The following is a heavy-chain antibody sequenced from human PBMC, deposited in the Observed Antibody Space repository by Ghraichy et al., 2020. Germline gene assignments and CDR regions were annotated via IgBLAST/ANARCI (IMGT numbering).Heavy chain of an antibody. CDR1: GGPISSSSYH. CDR3: ARQGFLDPSGWFDP. Sequence: SETLSLTCTVSGGPISSSSYHWGWIRQPPGKGLEWIGSVYYTGSTYYNPSLKSRVTISVDTSKNQFPLKLSSVTAADTAVYYCARQGFLDPSGWFDPWGQGTLVTVSS. D-gene: IGHD3/OR15-3a*01. CDR2: VYYTGST. V-gene: IGHV4-39*01. J-gene: IGHJ5*02.